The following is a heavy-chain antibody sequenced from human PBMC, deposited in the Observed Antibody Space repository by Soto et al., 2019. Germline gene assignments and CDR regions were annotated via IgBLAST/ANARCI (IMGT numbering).Heavy chain of an antibody. Sequence: KPSETLSLTCTVSGGSISSYYWSWIRQPPGKGLEWIGYIYYSGSTNYNPSLKSRVTISVDTSKNQFSLKLSSVTAADTAVYYCARDRVTMVRGNSLASYYYYYYGMDVWGQGTTVTVSS. J-gene: IGHJ6*02. CDR1: GGSISSYY. D-gene: IGHD3-10*01. V-gene: IGHV4-59*01. CDR3: ARDRVTMVRGNSLASYYYYYYGMDV. CDR2: IYYSGST.